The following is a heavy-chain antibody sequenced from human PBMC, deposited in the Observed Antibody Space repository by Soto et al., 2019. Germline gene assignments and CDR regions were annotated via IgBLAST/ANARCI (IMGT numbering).Heavy chain of an antibody. Sequence: GSLRLSCAASGFTLSSYGMSWVRQAPEKGLEWVSGIDASDGDAYYADSVKGRFTISRDNSENTLYLQMNSLRVEDTAVYYCAKDSDREYFQHWGQGTLVTVSS. CDR1: GFTLSSYG. CDR3: AKDSDREYFQH. CDR2: IDASDGDA. J-gene: IGHJ1*01. D-gene: IGHD3-10*01. V-gene: IGHV3-23*01.